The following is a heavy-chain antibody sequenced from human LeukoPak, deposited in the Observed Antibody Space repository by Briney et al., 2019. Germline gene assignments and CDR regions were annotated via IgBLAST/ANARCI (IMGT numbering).Heavy chain of an antibody. CDR2: IDTKSGDT. CDR1: GYTFTSYD. V-gene: IGHV1-2*02. J-gene: IGHJ4*02. D-gene: IGHD3-9*01. CDR3: ATPSPLRYFDWLIPPVDYYFHY. Sequence: GASVKVSCKASGYTFTSYDINWVRQAPGQGLEWLGWIDTKSGDTQYAENFQGRVTMTKDTSITTAYMQLSGLRSDDTAVYYCATPSPLRYFDWLIPPVDYYFHYWGQGSLVTVSS.